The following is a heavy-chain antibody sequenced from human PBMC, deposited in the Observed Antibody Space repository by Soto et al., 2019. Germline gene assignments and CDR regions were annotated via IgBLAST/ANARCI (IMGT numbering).Heavy chain of an antibody. CDR1: GGSISSYY. CDR2: IYYSGST. J-gene: IGHJ4*02. CDR3: ARSVVVPVESPFDY. V-gene: IGHV4-59*01. D-gene: IGHD2-2*01. Sequence: PSETLSLTCTVSGGSISSYYWSWIRQPPGKGLEWIGYIYYSGSTNYNPSLKSRVTISVDTSKNQFSLKLSSVTAADTVVYYCARSVVVPVESPFDYWGQGTLVTVSS.